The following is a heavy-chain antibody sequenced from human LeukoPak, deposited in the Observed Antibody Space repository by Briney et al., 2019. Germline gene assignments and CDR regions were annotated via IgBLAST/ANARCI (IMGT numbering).Heavy chain of an antibody. CDR1: GGSISSSSYY. CDR3: ARHIAAAGDWFDP. J-gene: IGHJ5*02. V-gene: IGHV4-39*01. D-gene: IGHD6-13*01. CDR2: IYYSGST. Sequence: PETLSLTCTVSGGSISSSSYYWGWIRQPPGKGLEWIGSIYYSGSTYYNPSLKSRVTISVDTSKNQFSLKLSSVTAADTAVYYCARHIAAAGDWFDPWGQGTLVTVSS.